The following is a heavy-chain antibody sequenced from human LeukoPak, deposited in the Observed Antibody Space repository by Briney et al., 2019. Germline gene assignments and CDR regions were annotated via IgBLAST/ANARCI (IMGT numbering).Heavy chain of an antibody. CDR3: AKDRQWLSSFDY. D-gene: IGHD6-19*01. Sequence: PGGSLRLSCAASGFTFNTFGMSWVRQAPGKGLEWVAGISGSGGTTNYADSVKGRFTISRDNSKNTLYLHMNSLRADDTAVYYCAKDRQWLSSFDYWGQGTLVTVSS. CDR2: ISGSGGTT. CDR1: GFTFNTFG. V-gene: IGHV3-23*01. J-gene: IGHJ4*02.